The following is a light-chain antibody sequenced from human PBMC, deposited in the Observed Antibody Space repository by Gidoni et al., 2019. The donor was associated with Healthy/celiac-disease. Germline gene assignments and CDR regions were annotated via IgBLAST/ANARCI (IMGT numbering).Light chain of an antibody. Sequence: DIQMTQSPSSLSASVGDRVTITCRASQNIRSYLNWYQQSPGKAPKLLIYSASSLQSGFPSRFSGSGSVTDFTLTISSLQPEYFATYYCQQSYSTLYTFGQGTKLEIK. CDR2: SAS. V-gene: IGKV1-39*01. J-gene: IGKJ2*01. CDR1: QNIRSY. CDR3: QQSYSTLYT.